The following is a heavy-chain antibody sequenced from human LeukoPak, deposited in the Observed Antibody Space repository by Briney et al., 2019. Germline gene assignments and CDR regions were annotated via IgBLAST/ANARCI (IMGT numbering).Heavy chain of an antibody. V-gene: IGHV1-18*01. CDR2: ISAYNGNT. J-gene: IGHJ4*02. CDR1: GYTFTSNG. CDR3: ARQTYYYDSSGQGLVSSQIDY. D-gene: IGHD3-22*01. Sequence: ASVKVSCKASGYTFTSNGISWVRQAPGQGLEWMGWISAYNGNTNYAQKLQGRVTMTTNTSTSKASMELRSLRSDDTAVYYCARQTYYYDSSGQGLVSSQIDYWGQGTLVTVSS.